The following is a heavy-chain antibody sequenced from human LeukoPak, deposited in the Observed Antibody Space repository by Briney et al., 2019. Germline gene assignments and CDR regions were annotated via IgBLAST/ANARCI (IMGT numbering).Heavy chain of an antibody. CDR3: ARVRGDYRFDF. V-gene: IGHV3-7*04. D-gene: IGHD4-17*01. Sequence: GGSLRLSCAASGFIFSSYWMSWVRQAPGKGVEWVANIKQGGTEKYYVDSVKGRFTISRDNAKNSLYLQTNSLRVEDTAVYYCARVRGDYRFDFWGQGTLVTVSS. CDR1: GFIFSSYW. CDR2: IKQGGTEK. J-gene: IGHJ4*02.